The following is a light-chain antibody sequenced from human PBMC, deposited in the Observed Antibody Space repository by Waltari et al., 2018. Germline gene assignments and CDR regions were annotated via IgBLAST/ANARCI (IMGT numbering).Light chain of an antibody. CDR3: MQGTHWPWT. CDR2: QVS. Sequence: DVVMTQSPLSLPVTLGQPASISCRSSQSLVFSDGNTYLNWFPQRPGQSPRRLIYQVSDRDSGVPDRFSGSGSGTDFTLKISRVEAEDVGLYYCMQGTHWPWTFGQGTKVEIK. V-gene: IGKV2-30*01. CDR1: QSLVFSDGNTY. J-gene: IGKJ1*01.